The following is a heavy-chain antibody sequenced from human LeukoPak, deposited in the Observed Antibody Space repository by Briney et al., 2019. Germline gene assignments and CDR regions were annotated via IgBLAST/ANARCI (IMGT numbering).Heavy chain of an antibody. D-gene: IGHD5-12*01. CDR1: GFTFRGYW. Sequence: TGGSLRLSCAASGFTFRGYWMSWVRQAPGKGLEWVANINQGGSVKYYADSVKGRFTISRDDAKNSLYVQMNSLRDEDTAVYYCARVGYSGWNLEYWGQGTLVTVSS. CDR2: INQGGSVK. CDR3: ARVGYSGWNLEY. V-gene: IGHV3-7*01. J-gene: IGHJ4*02.